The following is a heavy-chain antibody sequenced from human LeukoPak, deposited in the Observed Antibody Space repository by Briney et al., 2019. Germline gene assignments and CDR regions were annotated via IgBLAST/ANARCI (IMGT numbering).Heavy chain of an antibody. Sequence: GRSLRLSCAASGFTFSSYAMHWVRQAPGKGLEWVAVISYDGSNKYYADSVKGRFTISRDNSKNTLYLQMNSLRAEDTAVYYCAREGILEYGDSWGQGTLVTVSS. CDR1: GFTFSSYA. D-gene: IGHD4-17*01. CDR2: ISYDGSNK. CDR3: AREGILEYGDS. V-gene: IGHV3-30-3*01. J-gene: IGHJ4*02.